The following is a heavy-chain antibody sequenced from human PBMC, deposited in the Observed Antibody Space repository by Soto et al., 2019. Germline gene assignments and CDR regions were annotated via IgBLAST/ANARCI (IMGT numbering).Heavy chain of an antibody. J-gene: IGHJ3*02. CDR1: GFTFSSYA. Sequence: GGSLRLSCAASGFTFSSYAMHWVRQAPGKGLEWVAVISYDGSNKYYADSVKGRFTISRDNSKNTLYLQMNSLRAEDSAVYYCAIDIGFWGHDAFSICGQGTIVTVSS. V-gene: IGHV3-30-3*01. D-gene: IGHD3-16*01. CDR2: ISYDGSNK. CDR3: AIDIGFWGHDAFSI.